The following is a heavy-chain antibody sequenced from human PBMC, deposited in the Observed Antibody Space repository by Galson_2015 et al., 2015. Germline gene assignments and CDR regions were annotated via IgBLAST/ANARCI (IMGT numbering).Heavy chain of an antibody. CDR1: GFTFSSYW. CDR2: IKQDGSVK. D-gene: IGHD7-27*01. CDR3: ASRWGNDYYYGMDV. Sequence: SLRLSCAASGFTFSSYWMSWVRQAPGKGLEWVANIKQDGSVKYYVDSVKGRFTISRDNAKNSLYLQMNSLRAEDTAVYYCASRWGNDYYYGMDVWGQGTTVTVSS. J-gene: IGHJ6*02. V-gene: IGHV3-7*01.